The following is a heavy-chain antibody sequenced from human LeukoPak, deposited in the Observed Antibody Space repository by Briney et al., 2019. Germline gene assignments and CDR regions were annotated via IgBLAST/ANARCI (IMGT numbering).Heavy chain of an antibody. CDR3: ARLPNPYYYDSSGNSDAFDI. V-gene: IGHV4-30-4*01. D-gene: IGHD3-22*01. CDR2: IYYSGST. CDR1: GGSISSGDYY. J-gene: IGHJ3*02. Sequence: PSETLSLTCTVSGGSISSGDYYWSWIRQPPGKGLEWIGYIYYSGSTYYNPSLKSRVTISVDTSKNQFSLKLSSVTAADTAVYYCARLPNPYYYDSSGNSDAFDIWGQGTMVTVSS.